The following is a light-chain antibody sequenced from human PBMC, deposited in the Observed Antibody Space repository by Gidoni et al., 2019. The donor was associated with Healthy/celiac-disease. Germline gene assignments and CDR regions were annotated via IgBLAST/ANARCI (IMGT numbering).Light chain of an antibody. CDR1: ALPKQY. J-gene: IGLJ2*01. V-gene: IGLV3-25*03. Sequence: SYELPQPPSVSVSPGQTARITCSGDALPKQYAYWYQQKPGQAPVLVRYKDSERPSGIPERFSGSSSGTTVTLTISGVQAEDEADYYCQSADSSGTYVVFGGGTKLTVL. CDR3: QSADSSGTYVV. CDR2: KDS.